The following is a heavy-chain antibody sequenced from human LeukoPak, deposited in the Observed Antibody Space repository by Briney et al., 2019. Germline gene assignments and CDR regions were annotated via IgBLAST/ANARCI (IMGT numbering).Heavy chain of an antibody. CDR1: GFTFSSYA. CDR2: ISGSGGST. J-gene: IGHJ4*02. D-gene: IGHD3-22*01. V-gene: IGHV3-23*01. CDR3: AKPGDYYDSSGYYRYYFDY. Sequence: PGGSLRLSCAASGFTFSSYAMSWVRQAPGKGLEWVSAISGSGGSTYYADSVKGRFTISRDNSKNTLYLQMNSLRAEDTAVYYCAKPGDYYDSSGYYRYYFDYWGQGTLVTASS.